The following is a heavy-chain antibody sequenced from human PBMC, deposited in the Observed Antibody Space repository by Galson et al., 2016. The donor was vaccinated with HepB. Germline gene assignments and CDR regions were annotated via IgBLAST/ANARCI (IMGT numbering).Heavy chain of an antibody. CDR1: GFRFSSSS. D-gene: IGHD3-16*02. J-gene: IGHJ6*02. CDR3: AKDVGHNVWGTYRPYAMDV. Sequence: SLRLSCAASGFRFSSSSMTWVRLAPGKGLSWVPTISGSDDSTYYADSVKGRFRISRDNSKNTLYLQMNSLKAEDTAVYYCAKDVGHNVWGTYRPYAMDVWGQGTTVTVSS. V-gene: IGHV3-23*01. CDR2: ISGSDDST.